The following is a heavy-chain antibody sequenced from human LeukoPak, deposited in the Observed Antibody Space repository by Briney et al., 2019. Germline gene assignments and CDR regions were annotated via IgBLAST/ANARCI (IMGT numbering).Heavy chain of an antibody. D-gene: IGHD3-10*01. CDR3: ARRRGGWSSVYYFDY. J-gene: IGHJ4*02. CDR2: IYYSGNT. Sequence: SETLSLTCTVSGGSISSSSYYWGWIRQPPGKGLEWIGSIYYSGNTNYNPSLKSRVTISVDTSKNQFSLKLSSVTAADTAVYYCARRRGGWSSVYYFDYWGQGTLVTVSS. CDR1: GGSISSSSYY. V-gene: IGHV4-39*07.